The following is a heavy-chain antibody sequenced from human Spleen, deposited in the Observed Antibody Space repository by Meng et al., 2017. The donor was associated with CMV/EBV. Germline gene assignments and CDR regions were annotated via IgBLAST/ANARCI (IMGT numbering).Heavy chain of an antibody. CDR2: IYYSGST. CDR3: ARGGGKGWFDP. J-gene: IGHJ5*02. V-gene: IGHV4-61*01. D-gene: IGHD2-15*01. Sequence: GSLRLSCTVSGDSISSSTHYWSWIRQPPGKGLEWIGYIYYSGSTNYNPSLKSRVTISVDTSKNQFSLKLSSVTAADTAVYYCARGGGKGWFDPWGQGTLVTVSS. CDR1: GDSISSSTHY.